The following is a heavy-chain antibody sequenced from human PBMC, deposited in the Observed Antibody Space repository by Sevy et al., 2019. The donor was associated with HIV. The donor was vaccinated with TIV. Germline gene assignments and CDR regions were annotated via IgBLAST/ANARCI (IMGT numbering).Heavy chain of an antibody. V-gene: IGHV3-53*01. CDR2: IYSDDST. D-gene: IGHD3-22*01. Sequence: GGSLRLSCAASGFSVSNSYMSWVRQAPGKGLQWVSVIYSDDSTYYTDSVKGRFTISRDNSKNTLYLQMNSLRAEDTAVYYCARLSVYYYDSSGYYTTGHAFDIWGQGTMVTVSS. CDR3: ARLSVYYYDSSGYYTTGHAFDI. J-gene: IGHJ3*02. CDR1: GFSVSNSY.